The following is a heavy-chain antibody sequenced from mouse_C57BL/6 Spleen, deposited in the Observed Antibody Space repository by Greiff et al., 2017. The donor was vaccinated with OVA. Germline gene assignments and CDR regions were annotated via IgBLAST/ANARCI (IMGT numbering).Heavy chain of an antibody. Sequence: QVQLQQPGAELVKPGASVKLSCKASGYTFTSYWMQWVKQRTGQGLEWIGENDPSDSYTNYNQKFKGKATLTVDTSSSIAYMQRSSLTSEYSAVYYCARYYGLYYYAMDYWGQGTSVTVSS. CDR1: GYTFTSYW. D-gene: IGHD1-2*01. CDR2: NDPSDSYT. J-gene: IGHJ4*01. CDR3: ARYYGLYYYAMDY. V-gene: IGHV1-50*01.